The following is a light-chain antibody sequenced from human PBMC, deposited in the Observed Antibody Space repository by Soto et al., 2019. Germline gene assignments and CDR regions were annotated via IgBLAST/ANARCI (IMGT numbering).Light chain of an antibody. CDR2: GAS. CDR1: QSVLYSSNNKNY. J-gene: IGKJ3*01. CDR3: QQYGRSPLFT. Sequence: DIVMTQSPDSLTVSLGGRATINCRSSQSVLYSSNNKNYLAWYQQKPGQAPRLLIYGASRRPTAIPDRFSGSGSGTDFTLTISRLEPEDFAVYYCQQYGRSPLFTFGPGTKVDIK. V-gene: IGKV4-1*01.